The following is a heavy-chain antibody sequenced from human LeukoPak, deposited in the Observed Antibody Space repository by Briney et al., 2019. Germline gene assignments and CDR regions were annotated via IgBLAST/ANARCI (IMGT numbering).Heavy chain of an antibody. CDR2: INTNSGAT. CDR1: GYTFTDYY. D-gene: IGHD1-26*01. V-gene: IGHV1-2*02. Sequence: GASVKVSCKTSGYTFTDYYMHWVRQAPGQGLEWMGWINTNSGATNYAQKFHGRVTMTRDTSITTAYMELSRQRSDDTAVYYCTIPPGVGTTTDYWGQGTLVTVSS. J-gene: IGHJ4*02. CDR3: TIPPGVGTTTDY.